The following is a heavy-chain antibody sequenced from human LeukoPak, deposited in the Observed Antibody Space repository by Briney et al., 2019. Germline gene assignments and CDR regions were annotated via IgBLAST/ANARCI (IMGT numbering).Heavy chain of an antibody. CDR2: IIPIFGTA. Sequence: ASVKVSCKASGGTFSSSAISWVRQAPGQGLEWMGGIIPIFGTANYAQKFQGRVTITADESTSTAYMELSSLRSEDTAVYYCARDVYCSSTTCSYYFDYWGQGTLVTVSS. CDR3: ARDVYCSSTTCSYYFDY. J-gene: IGHJ4*02. CDR1: GGTFSSSA. D-gene: IGHD2-2*01. V-gene: IGHV1-69*13.